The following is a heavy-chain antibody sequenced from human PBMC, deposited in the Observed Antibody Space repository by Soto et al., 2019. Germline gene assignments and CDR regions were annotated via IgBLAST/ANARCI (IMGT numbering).Heavy chain of an antibody. D-gene: IGHD5-18*01. CDR1: GGSISSSSYY. J-gene: IGHJ4*02. Sequence: SETLSLTCTVSGGSISSSSYYWGWIRQPPGKGLEWIGSIYYSGSTYYNPSLKSRVTISVDTSKNQFSLKLSSVTAADTAVYYCARSYSYGLIDYWGQGTLVTVSS. CDR2: IYYSGST. V-gene: IGHV4-39*01. CDR3: ARSYSYGLIDY.